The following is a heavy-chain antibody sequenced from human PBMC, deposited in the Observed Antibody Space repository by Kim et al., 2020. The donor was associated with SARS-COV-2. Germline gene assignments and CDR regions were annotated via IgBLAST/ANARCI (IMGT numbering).Heavy chain of an antibody. Sequence: GGSLRLSCAASGFTFDDYAMHWVRQAPGKGLEWVSGISWNSGSIGYADSVKGRFTISRDNAKNSLYLQMNSLRAEDTALYYCAKAGEAYCGGDCYDYFDYWGQGTLVTVSS. J-gene: IGHJ4*02. V-gene: IGHV3-9*01. CDR3: AKAGEAYCGGDCYDYFDY. CDR2: ISWNSGSI. D-gene: IGHD2-21*02. CDR1: GFTFDDYA.